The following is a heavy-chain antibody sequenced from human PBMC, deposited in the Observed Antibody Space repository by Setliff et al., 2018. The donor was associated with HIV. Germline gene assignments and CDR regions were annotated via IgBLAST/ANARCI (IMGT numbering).Heavy chain of an antibody. D-gene: IGHD3-10*01. Sequence: ASVKVSCKPSEYSFTSYDINWVRQATGQGLEWMRWLNPNSHNTGYAQKFQGRVAMTWDTAISTAYMVLSNLKSEDTAVYYCATARREYYGRGRRTNNYRSVWGKGSTGTVSS. CDR3: ATARREYYGRGRRTNNYRSV. V-gene: IGHV1-8*01. CDR1: EYSFTSYD. J-gene: IGHJ6*04. CDR2: LNPNSHNT.